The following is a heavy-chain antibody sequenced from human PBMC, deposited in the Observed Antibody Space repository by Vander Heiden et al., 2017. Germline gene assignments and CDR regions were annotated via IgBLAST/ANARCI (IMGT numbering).Heavy chain of an antibody. V-gene: IGHV3-23*01. CDR2: ISGSGGGT. CDR1: GFIFTTYA. D-gene: IGHD6-19*01. J-gene: IGHJ4*02. Sequence: EVQLLESGGGLVQPGGSLRLSCAASGFIFTTYAMSWVRQAPGKGLGWVSGISGSGGGTHYADSVGGRFTISRDNSKNTLYLQMKSLRVEDTAVYYCAKDRDTSGWFGSEDYWGQGTLVTVSS. CDR3: AKDRDTSGWFGSEDY.